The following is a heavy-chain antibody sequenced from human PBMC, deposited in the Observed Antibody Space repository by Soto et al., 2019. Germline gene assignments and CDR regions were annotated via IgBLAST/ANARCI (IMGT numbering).Heavy chain of an antibody. V-gene: IGHV4-34*01. CDR3: ARFRYQRPDSSGPP. Sequence: SETLSLTCAVYGGSFSGYYWSWIRQPPGKGLEWIGEINHSGSTNYNPSLKSRVTISVDTSKNQFSLKLSSVTAADTAVYYCARFRYQRPDSSGPPWGQGTLVTVS. CDR1: GGSFSGYY. J-gene: IGHJ5*02. D-gene: IGHD3-22*01. CDR2: INHSGST.